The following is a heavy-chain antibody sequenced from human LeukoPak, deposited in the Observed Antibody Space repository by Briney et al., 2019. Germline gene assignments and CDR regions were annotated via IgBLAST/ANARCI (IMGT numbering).Heavy chain of an antibody. CDR2: INPNSGGT. CDR3: ARDGSGSYYTAPLYCYFDV. J-gene: IGHJ2*01. D-gene: IGHD3-10*01. CDR1: GYTFTDYY. V-gene: IGHV1-2*02. Sequence: GASVKVSFKASGYTFTDYYMHWVRQAPGQGLEGMGWINPNSGGTNYAQKFQGRVTMTRDTSVSTAYMELSRLRSDDTAVYYCARDGSGSYYTAPLYCYFDVWGRRTLVTVSS.